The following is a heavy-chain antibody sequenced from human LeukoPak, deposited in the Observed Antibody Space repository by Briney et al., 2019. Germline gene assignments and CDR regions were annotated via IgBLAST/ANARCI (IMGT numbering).Heavy chain of an antibody. CDR2: IYCSGST. D-gene: IGHD2-15*01. CDR3: ASQPQQAVAGLEGY. CDR1: GGSISSSTYY. Sequence: SETLSLTCTVSGGSISSSTYYWGWIRQPPGEGLEWIGNIYCSGSTYYNPSLKGRVIISVDTSKTQFSLKLSSVTAADTAVYYGASQPQQAVAGLEGYWGQGTLVTVSS. V-gene: IGHV4-39*01. J-gene: IGHJ4*02.